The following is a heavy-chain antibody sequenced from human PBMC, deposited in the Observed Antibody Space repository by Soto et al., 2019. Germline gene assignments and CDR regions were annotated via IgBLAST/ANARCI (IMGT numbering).Heavy chain of an antibody. CDR1: GYSFSTHW. Sequence: TGESLKISCKGSGYSFSTHWVGWVRQMPGKGLEWMGIIYPGDSDARYSPSFKGQVTISVDESITTAFLQWSSLKASDTAMYYCARSQFDYVWGTSGYFDSWGQGTLVTVSS. J-gene: IGHJ4*02. CDR3: ARSQFDYVWGTSGYFDS. CDR2: IYPGDSDA. D-gene: IGHD3-16*01. V-gene: IGHV5-51*01.